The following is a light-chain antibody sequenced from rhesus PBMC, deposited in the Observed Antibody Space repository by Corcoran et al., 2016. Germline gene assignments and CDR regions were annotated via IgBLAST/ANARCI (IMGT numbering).Light chain of an antibody. CDR1: QSLLYSFNNKNY. Sequence: DIMMTQSPDSLAVSLGERVTINCKSSQSLLYSFNNKNYLAWYQQKPGQLSNVLIYWASTRESGVPNRFSGGGSGTDFTLTISGLEAEDVAVYYCQQYYRPPVTFGGGTKVEIK. CDR3: QQYYRPPVT. J-gene: IGKJ4*01. V-gene: IGKV4-1*01. CDR2: WAS.